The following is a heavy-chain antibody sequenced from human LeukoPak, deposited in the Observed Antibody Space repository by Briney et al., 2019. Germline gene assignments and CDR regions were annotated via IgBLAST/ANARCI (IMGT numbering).Heavy chain of an antibody. CDR2: ITPVIDSA. CDR3: TRVNLRGSQYNWFDP. J-gene: IGHJ5*02. V-gene: IGHV1-69*08. CDR1: GGTFGSHI. D-gene: IGHD1-26*01. Sequence: SVKVSCKTSGGTFGSHIFGWVRQAPGQGLEWMGRITPVIDSAKYAQKFQDRITITADTSTGTAYLHLSSLTSEDTAIYYCTRVNLRGSQYNWFDPWGQGTLVTVSS.